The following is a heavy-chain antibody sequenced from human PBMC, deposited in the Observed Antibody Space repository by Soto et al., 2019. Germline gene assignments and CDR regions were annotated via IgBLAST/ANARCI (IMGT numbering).Heavy chain of an antibody. CDR3: AKDRGYYYDSSGYYSLDY. V-gene: IGHV3-30*18. Sequence: GGSLRLSCAASGFTFSSYGMHWVRQAPGKGLEWVAVISYDGSNKYYADSVKGRFTISRDNSKNTLYLQMNSLRAEGTAVYYCAKDRGYYYDSSGYYSLDYWGQGTLVTGSS. CDR2: ISYDGSNK. CDR1: GFTFSSYG. J-gene: IGHJ4*02. D-gene: IGHD3-22*01.